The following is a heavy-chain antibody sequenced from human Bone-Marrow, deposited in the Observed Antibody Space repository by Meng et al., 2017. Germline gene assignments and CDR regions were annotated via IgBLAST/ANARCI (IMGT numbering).Heavy chain of an antibody. D-gene: IGHD3-10*01. CDR3: AKAPYGSGSYAYFDY. V-gene: IGHV3-9*03. CDR2: ISWNSGSI. Sequence: GGSLRLSCAASGFTVSSNEMSWVRQAPGKGLEWVSGISWNSGSIGYADSVKGRFTISRDNAKNSLYLQMNSLRAEDMALYYCAKAPYGSGSYAYFDYWGQGTLVTVSS. J-gene: IGHJ4*02. CDR1: GFTVSSNE.